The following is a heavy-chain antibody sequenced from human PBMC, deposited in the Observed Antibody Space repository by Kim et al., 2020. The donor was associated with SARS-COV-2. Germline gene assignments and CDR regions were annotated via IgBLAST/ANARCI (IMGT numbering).Heavy chain of an antibody. V-gene: IGHV4-59*09. D-gene: IGHD2-2*01. J-gene: IGHJ1*01. CDR3: ARGGGVPAAMGYFQH. Sequence: PTRKSRVTISVDTSKNQFSLKLSSVTAADTAVYYCARGGGVPAAMGYFQHWGQGTLVTVSS.